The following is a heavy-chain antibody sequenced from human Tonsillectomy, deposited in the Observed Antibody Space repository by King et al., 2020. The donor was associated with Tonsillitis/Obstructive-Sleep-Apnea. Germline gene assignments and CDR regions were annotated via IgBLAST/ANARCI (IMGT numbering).Heavy chain of an antibody. V-gene: IGHV3-23*04. CDR2: ISGSGGST. Sequence: VQLVESGGGLVQPGGSLRLSCAASGFTFSSYAMSWVRQAPGMGLEWVSAISGSGGSTYYADSVKGRFTISRDNSKNTLYLQMNSLRAEDTAVYYCAKEGYYYDSSGYPYYFDYWGQGTLVTVSS. CDR1: GFTFSSYA. CDR3: AKEGYYYDSSGYPYYFDY. D-gene: IGHD3-22*01. J-gene: IGHJ4*02.